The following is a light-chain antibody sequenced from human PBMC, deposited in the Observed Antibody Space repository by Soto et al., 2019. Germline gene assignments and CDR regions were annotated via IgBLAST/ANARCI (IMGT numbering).Light chain of an antibody. V-gene: IGLV1-51*02. CDR2: ENN. CDR1: SSNIGSDF. Sequence: QSVLTQPPSVSAAPGQKVTISCSGSSSNIGSDFVSWYQQLPGTAPQLLIYENNKRPSGIRDRFSGSKSATSATLGITGLQTGDEADYYCAAWDTSLSGGVFGGGTKVTVL. J-gene: IGLJ3*02. CDR3: AAWDTSLSGGV.